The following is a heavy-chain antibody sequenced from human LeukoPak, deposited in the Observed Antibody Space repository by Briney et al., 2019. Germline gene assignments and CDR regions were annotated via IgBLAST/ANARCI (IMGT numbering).Heavy chain of an antibody. CDR2: IKQDGSEK. CDR1: GFTFSSYW. CDR3: AKEYIVGATLDY. D-gene: IGHD1-26*01. Sequence: PGGSLRLSCAASGFTFSSYWMSWVRQAPGKGLEWVANIKQDGSEKYYVDSVKGRFTISRDNSKNTLYLQVNSLRAEDTAVYYCAKEYIVGATLDYWGQGTLVTVSS. V-gene: IGHV3-7*01. J-gene: IGHJ4*02.